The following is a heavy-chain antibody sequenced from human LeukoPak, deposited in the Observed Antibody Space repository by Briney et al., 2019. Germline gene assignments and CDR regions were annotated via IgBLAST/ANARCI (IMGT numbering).Heavy chain of an antibody. V-gene: IGHV3-23*01. Sequence: PGGSLRLSCAASGFTFSSYAMIWVRQAPGKGLEWVSAISGSGGSTYYADSVKGRFTISRDNSKNTLYLQMNSLKAEDTAVYYCARSAQEYSSSDWGQGTLVTVSS. J-gene: IGHJ4*02. CDR3: ARSAQEYSSSD. CDR2: ISGSGGST. CDR1: GFTFSSYA. D-gene: IGHD6-6*01.